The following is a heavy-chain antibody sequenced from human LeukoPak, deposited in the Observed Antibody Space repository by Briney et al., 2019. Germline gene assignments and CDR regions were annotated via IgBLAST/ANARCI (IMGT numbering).Heavy chain of an antibody. CDR3: VVSYLYAFDI. V-gene: IGHV3-64D*09. J-gene: IGHJ3*02. CDR2: ISSNGGST. D-gene: IGHD5-18*01. Sequence: GGSLRLSCSASGFNFSSYAMHWVRQAPGKGLEYVSAISSNGGSTYYADSVKGRFTISRDNYKNTLNLQMSSLRAEDTAVYYCVVSYLYAFDIWGQGTMVIVSS. CDR1: GFNFSSYA.